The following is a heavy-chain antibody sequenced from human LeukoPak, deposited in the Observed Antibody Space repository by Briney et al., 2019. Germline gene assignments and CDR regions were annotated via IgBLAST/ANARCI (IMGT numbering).Heavy chain of an antibody. CDR2: INPNSGGT. CDR3: ARDAPVDYDSSGYYSAEYFQH. Sequence: ASVKVSCKASGYTFTGYYMHWVPQAPGQGLEWMGWINPNSGGTNYAQKLQGRVTMTRDTSISTAYMELSRLRSDDTAVYYCARDAPVDYDSSGYYSAEYFQHWGQGTLVTVSS. J-gene: IGHJ1*01. V-gene: IGHV1-2*02. D-gene: IGHD3-22*01. CDR1: GYTFTGYY.